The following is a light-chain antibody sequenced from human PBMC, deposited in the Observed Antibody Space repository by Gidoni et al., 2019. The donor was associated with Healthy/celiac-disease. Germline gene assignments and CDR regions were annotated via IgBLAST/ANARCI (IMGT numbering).Light chain of an antibody. Sequence: EIVMTQSPATLSVSPGERATLSCRASQSVSSNLAWYQQKPGQAPRLLIYGASTRATGIPARFSGSGSGTEFTLTISSLQSEDFAVYYCQQYNNWSPEYSFXXXTKLEI. J-gene: IGKJ2*03. CDR2: GAS. CDR1: QSVSSN. CDR3: QQYNNWSPEYS. V-gene: IGKV3-15*01.